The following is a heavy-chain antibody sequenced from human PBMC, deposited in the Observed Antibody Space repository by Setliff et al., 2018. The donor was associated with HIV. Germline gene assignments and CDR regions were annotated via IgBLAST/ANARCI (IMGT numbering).Heavy chain of an antibody. CDR1: GYTFTGYY. V-gene: IGHV1-2*02. Sequence: ASVKVSCKASGYTFTGYYVHWVRQAPGQGLEWMGWINPNSGGTNYVQKFQGRVTMTRDTSISTAYMELSRLRSDDTAVYYCAKGALTVTNHGLPQYYYPKRGQGTLVTVSS. D-gene: IGHD3-10*01. CDR3: AKGALTVTNHGLPQYYYPK. CDR2: INPNSGGT. J-gene: IGHJ4*02.